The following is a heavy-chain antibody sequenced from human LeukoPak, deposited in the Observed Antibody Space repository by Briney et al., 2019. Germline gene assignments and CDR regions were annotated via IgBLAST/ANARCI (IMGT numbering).Heavy chain of an antibody. CDR1: GGSFSDYY. D-gene: IGHD3/OR15-3a*01. J-gene: IGHJ5*02. CDR3: ARRTYYDFWTGDRATGWFDP. CDR2: INHSGST. V-gene: IGHV4-34*01. Sequence: SETLSLTCAVLGGSFSDYYWSWIRQPPGKGLEWIGEINHSGSTNYNPSLKSRVTISVDTSNNQFSLRMNSVTGADTAVYYCARRTYYDFWTGDRATGWFDPWGQGTLVTVSS.